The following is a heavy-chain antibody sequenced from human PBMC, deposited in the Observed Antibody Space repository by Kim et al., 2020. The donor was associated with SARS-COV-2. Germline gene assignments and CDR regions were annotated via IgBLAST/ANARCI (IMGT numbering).Heavy chain of an antibody. V-gene: IGHV1-2*02. CDR1: GYTFTGYY. Sequence: ASVKVSCKASGYTFTGYYMHWVRQAPGQGLEWMGWINPNSGGTNYAQKFQGRVTMTRDTSISTAYMELSRLRSDDTAVYYCARVWGRSSWLVGYWGQGTLVTVSS. CDR2: INPNSGGT. D-gene: IGHD6-19*01. J-gene: IGHJ4*02. CDR3: ARVWGRSSWLVGY.